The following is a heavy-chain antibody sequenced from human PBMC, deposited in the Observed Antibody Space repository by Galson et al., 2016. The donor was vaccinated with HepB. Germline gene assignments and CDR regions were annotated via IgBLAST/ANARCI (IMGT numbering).Heavy chain of an antibody. Sequence: SVKVSCKASGYTFSSYAISWVRQAPGQGLEWMGWISTKNGNTNYVQKLQGRVTMTTDTSSSTAYMELRSLTTDDTAVYYCAREPGYSSGWAHYFHYSYGMDVWGQGTAVTVSS. J-gene: IGHJ6*02. CDR2: ISTKNGNT. CDR3: AREPGYSSGWAHYFHYSYGMDV. CDR1: GYTFSSYA. D-gene: IGHD6-19*01. V-gene: IGHV1-18*01.